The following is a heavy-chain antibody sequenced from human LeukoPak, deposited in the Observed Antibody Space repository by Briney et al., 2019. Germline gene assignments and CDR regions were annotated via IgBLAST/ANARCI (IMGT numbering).Heavy chain of an antibody. V-gene: IGHV4-34*01. CDR3: ARGTYYGFWSGYWAYYFDY. CDR2: INHSGST. CDR1: GGSFSGYY. D-gene: IGHD3-3*01. J-gene: IGHJ4*02. Sequence: SETLSLTCAVYGGSFSGYYWSWIRRPPGKGLEWIGEINHSGSTNYNPSLKSRVTISVDTSKNQFSLKLSSVTAADTAVYYCARGTYYGFWSGYWAYYFDYWGQGTLVTVSS.